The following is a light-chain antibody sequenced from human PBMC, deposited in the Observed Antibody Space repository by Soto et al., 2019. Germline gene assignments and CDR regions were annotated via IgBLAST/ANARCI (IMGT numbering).Light chain of an antibody. CDR3: LLDYGGAGG. J-gene: IGLJ2*01. V-gene: IGLV7-43*01. CDR1: TGAVTSGYY. CDR2: NTS. Sequence: QAVVTQEPSLTVSPGGTVTLTCASSTGAVTSGYYPNWFQQKPGKAPRALIYNTSNKHSWTHARFSGSLLGGKAALTLAGVQPEDEAEYYCLLDYGGAGGFGGGTQLTVL.